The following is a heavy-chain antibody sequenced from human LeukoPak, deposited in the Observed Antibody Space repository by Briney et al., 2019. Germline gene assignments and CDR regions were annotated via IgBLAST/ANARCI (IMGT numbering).Heavy chain of an antibody. V-gene: IGHV3-30-3*01. J-gene: IGHJ6*02. CDR3: ARGYCSSTSCYASPYYYYGMDV. Sequence: GGSLRLSCAASGFTFSGYAMHWVRQAPGKGLEWVAVISYDGSNKYYADSVKGRFTISRDNSKNTLYLQMNSLRAEDTAVYYCARGYCSSTSCYASPYYYYGMDVWGQGTTVTVSS. CDR2: ISYDGSNK. D-gene: IGHD2-2*01. CDR1: GFTFSGYA.